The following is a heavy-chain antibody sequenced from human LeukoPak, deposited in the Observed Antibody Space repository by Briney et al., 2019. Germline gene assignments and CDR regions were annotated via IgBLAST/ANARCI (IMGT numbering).Heavy chain of an antibody. J-gene: IGHJ6*02. Sequence: ASVKVSCKVSGYTLTELSMHWVRQAPGKGLEWMGGFDPEDGETIYAQKFQGRVTMTEDTSTDTAYMELSSLRSEDTAVYYCATGPLRSSGWYEGSYYYYGMDVWGQGTTVTVSS. CDR3: ATGPLRSSGWYEGSYYYYGMDV. V-gene: IGHV1-24*01. CDR1: GYTLTELS. CDR2: FDPEDGET. D-gene: IGHD6-19*01.